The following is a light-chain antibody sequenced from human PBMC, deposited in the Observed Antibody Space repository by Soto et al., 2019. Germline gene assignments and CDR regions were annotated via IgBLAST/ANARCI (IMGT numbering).Light chain of an antibody. J-gene: IGLJ1*01. CDR3: YSYAGSSTFGLYV. CDR1: SSDVGTYNL. Sequence: QSALTQPASVSGSPGQSITISCTGTSSDVGTYNLVSWYQQPPGKAPKLMIYEGSKRPSGVSNRFSGSESAYTASLTISGLQAEDEADYYCYSYAGSSTFGLYVFGTGTKLTV. CDR2: EGS. V-gene: IGLV2-23*03.